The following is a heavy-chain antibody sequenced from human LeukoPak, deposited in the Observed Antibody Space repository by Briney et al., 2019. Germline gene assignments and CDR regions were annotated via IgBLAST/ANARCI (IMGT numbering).Heavy chain of an antibody. D-gene: IGHD3-22*01. V-gene: IGHV1-69*13. CDR2: IIPIFGTA. CDR1: GGTFSSCA. J-gene: IGHJ4*02. Sequence: ASVKVSCKASGGTFSSCAISWVRQAPGQGLEWMGGIIPIFGTANYAQKFQGRVTITADESTSTAYMELSSLRSEDTAVYYCARAHSPIVVVPTYYFDYWGQGTLVTVSS. CDR3: ARAHSPIVVVPTYYFDY.